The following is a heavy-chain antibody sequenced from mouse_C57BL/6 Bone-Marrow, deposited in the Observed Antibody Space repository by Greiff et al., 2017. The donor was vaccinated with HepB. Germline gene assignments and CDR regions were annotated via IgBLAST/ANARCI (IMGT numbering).Heavy chain of an antibody. CDR2: IHPNSGST. CDR1: GYTFTSYW. J-gene: IGHJ4*01. CDR3: ARGILRSYAMDY. Sequence: QVQLQQPGAELVKPGASVKLSCKASGYTFTSYWMHWVKQRPGPGLEWIGMIHPNSGSTNYNEKFKSKATLTVDKSSSTAYMQLSSLTSEDSAVYYCARGILRSYAMDYWGQGTSVTVSS. D-gene: IGHD1-1*01. V-gene: IGHV1-64*01.